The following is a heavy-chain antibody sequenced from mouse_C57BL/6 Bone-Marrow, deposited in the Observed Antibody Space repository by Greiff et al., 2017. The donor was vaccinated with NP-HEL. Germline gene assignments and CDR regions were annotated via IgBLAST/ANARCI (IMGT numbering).Heavy chain of an antibody. V-gene: IGHV1-4*01. CDR1: GYTFTSYT. J-gene: IGHJ2*01. CDR3: ARHYGNYGDY. CDR2: INPSSGYT. D-gene: IGHD2-1*01. Sequence: QVHVKQSGAELARPGASVKMSCKASGYTFTSYTMHWVKQRPGQGLEWIGYINPSSGYTKYNQKFKDKATLTADKSSSTAYMQLSSLTSEDSAVYYCARHYGNYGDYWGQGTTLTVSS.